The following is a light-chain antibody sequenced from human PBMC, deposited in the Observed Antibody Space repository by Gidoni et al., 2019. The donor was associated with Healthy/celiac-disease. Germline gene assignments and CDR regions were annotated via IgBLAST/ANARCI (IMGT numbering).Light chain of an antibody. Sequence: DTRLTQSPSFLSASVGDRVTITCRASQGISSYLAWYQQKPGKAPKLLIYAASTLQSGVPPRFSGSGSGTEFTLTISSLQPEDFATYYCQQLNSYPQGFGGGTKVEIK. CDR3: QQLNSYPQG. CDR2: AAS. V-gene: IGKV1-9*01. CDR1: QGISSY. J-gene: IGKJ4*01.